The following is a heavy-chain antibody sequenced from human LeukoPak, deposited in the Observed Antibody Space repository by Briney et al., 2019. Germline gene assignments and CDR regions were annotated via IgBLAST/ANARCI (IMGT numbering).Heavy chain of an antibody. CDR2: IYYSGST. CDR1: GGSISNYY. V-gene: IGHV4-59*08. J-gene: IGHJ3*02. D-gene: IGHD6-13*01. CDR3: ARHLSSLQDDAFDI. Sequence: SETLSLTCTVSGGSISNYYWSWIRQPPGKGLEWIGYIYYSGSTNYNPSLKSRVTISVDTSKNQFSLKLSSVTAADTAVYYCARHLSSLQDDAFDIWGQGTMVTVSS.